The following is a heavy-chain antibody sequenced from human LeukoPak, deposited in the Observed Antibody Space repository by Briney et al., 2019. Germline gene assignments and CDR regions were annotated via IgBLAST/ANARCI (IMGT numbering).Heavy chain of an antibody. J-gene: IGHJ4*02. CDR2: ISWNSGSI. CDR3: ARDKYGVPGD. D-gene: IGHD1-1*01. V-gene: IGHV3-9*01. CDR1: GFTFDDYA. Sequence: GRSLRLSCAASGFTFDDYAMHWVRQAPGKGLEWVSGISWNSGSIGYADSVKGRFTISRDNAKNSLYLQMNSLRAEDTAVYYCARDKYGVPGDWGQGTLVTVSS.